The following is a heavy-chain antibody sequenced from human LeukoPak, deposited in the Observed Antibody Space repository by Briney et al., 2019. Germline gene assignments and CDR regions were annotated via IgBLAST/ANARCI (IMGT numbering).Heavy chain of an antibody. V-gene: IGHV4-59*02. J-gene: IGHJ5*01. CDR3: ARDTDSSGYYDS. D-gene: IGHD3-22*01. CDR2: IYNSGST. Sequence: SETLPLTCTVSSGSVSTYYWTWIRQPPGKGLEWIGYIYNSGSTNYNPSLKSRVTISVDTSKNQFSLKLSSVTAADTAVYYCARDTDSSGYYDSWGQGTLVTVSS. CDR1: SGSVSTYY.